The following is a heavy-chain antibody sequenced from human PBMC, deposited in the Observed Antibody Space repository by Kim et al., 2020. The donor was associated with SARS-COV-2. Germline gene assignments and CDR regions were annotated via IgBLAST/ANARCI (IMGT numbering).Heavy chain of an antibody. V-gene: IGHV3-74*01. CDR3: GRSNGWVDY. CDR2: GNPI. J-gene: IGHJ4*02. Sequence: GNPINDADSVKGRFHISRDNAKNTLYLQMNSLRAEDTAVYYCGRSNGWVDYWGQGTLVTVSS. D-gene: IGHD5-18*01.